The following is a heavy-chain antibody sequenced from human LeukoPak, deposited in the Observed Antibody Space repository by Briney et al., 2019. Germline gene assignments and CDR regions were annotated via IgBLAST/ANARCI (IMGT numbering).Heavy chain of an antibody. J-gene: IGHJ4*02. CDR1: GFTFGDYA. D-gene: IGHD1-26*01. CDR2: IRSKAYGGTT. Sequence: GGSLRLSCTASGFTFGDYAMSWVRQAPGKGLEWVGFIRSKAYGGTTEYAASVKGRFTISRDDSKSIAYLQMNSLKTEDTAVYYCTRDGAAHFDYWGQGTLVTVSS. CDR3: TRDGAAHFDY. V-gene: IGHV3-49*04.